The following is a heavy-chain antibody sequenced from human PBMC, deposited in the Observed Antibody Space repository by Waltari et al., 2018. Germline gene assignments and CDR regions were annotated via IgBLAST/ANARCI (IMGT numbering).Heavy chain of an antibody. CDR2: IFPDDSDT. J-gene: IGHJ4*02. D-gene: IGHD3-10*01. Sequence: EVQLVQSGAEVKKPGESLRISCEGSGYTFANYWIGWVRQTPDKGLEWMGIIFPDDSDTRYSPSFQGQVTISVDKSINTAYLQWNSLKASDTAVYFCARPSWSRALWYGDFWGQGTVVTVSS. V-gene: IGHV5-51*01. CDR3: ARPSWSRALWYGDF. CDR1: GYTFANYW.